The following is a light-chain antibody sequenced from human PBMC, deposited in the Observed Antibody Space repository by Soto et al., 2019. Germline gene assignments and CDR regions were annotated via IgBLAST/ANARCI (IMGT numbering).Light chain of an antibody. CDR2: EVT. CDR1: SSDVGSYNL. CDR3: CSYVVSSPPYVI. Sequence: QSALTQPASVSGSPGQSITISCTGTSSDVGSYNLVSWYQQHPGKAPKLMIYEVTKRPSGISNRFSGSKSGNTAYLTISGLQAEDEADYYCCSYVVSSPPYVILGGGTKLTVL. J-gene: IGLJ2*01. V-gene: IGLV2-23*02.